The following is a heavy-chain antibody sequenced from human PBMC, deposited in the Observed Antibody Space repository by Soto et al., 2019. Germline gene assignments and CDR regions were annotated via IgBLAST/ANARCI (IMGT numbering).Heavy chain of an antibody. CDR3: ARHGQLYNSGWYLNWFDP. D-gene: IGHD6-19*01. J-gene: IGHJ5*02. CDR1: GDSISISTYY. Sequence: PSETLSLTCTVSGDSISISTYYWGWIRQPPGKGLEWIGSVYYSGSTYYNPSLKSRVTISVDTSKNQFSLKLSSVTAADTAVYYCARHGQLYNSGWYLNWFDPWGQGTRVTVSS. CDR2: VYYSGST. V-gene: IGHV4-39*01.